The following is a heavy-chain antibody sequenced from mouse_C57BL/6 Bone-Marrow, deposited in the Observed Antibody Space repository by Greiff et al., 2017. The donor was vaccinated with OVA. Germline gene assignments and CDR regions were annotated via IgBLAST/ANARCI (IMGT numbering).Heavy chain of an antibody. D-gene: IGHD1-1*01. CDR1: GYTFTSYW. J-gene: IGHJ2*01. Sequence: QVHVKQSGAELVKPGASVKMSCKASGYTFTSYWITWVKQRPGQGLEWIGDIYPGSGSTNYNEKFKSKATLTVDTSSSTAYMQLSSLTSEDSAVYYCALITTVVNYFDYWGQGTTLTVSS. CDR2: IYPGSGST. CDR3: ALITTVVNYFDY. V-gene: IGHV1-55*01.